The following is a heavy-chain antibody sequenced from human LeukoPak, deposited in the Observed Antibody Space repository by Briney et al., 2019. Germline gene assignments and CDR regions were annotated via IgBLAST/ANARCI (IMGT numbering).Heavy chain of an antibody. CDR2: INHSGST. CDR3: ARGTDFWSGYYGY. D-gene: IGHD3-3*01. V-gene: IGHV4-34*01. Sequence: SETLPLTCAVYGGSFSGYYWSWIRQPPGKGLEWIGEINHSGSTNYNPSLKSRVTISVDTSKNQFSLKLSSVTAADTAVYYCARGTDFWSGYYGYWGQGTLVTVSS. CDR1: GGSFSGYY. J-gene: IGHJ4*01.